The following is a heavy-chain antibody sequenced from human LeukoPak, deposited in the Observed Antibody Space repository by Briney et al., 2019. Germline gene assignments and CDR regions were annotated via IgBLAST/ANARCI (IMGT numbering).Heavy chain of an antibody. D-gene: IGHD6-13*01. CDR2: TNQAGSEY. J-gene: IGHJ4*02. Sequence: PGGYLRLYCAASGFTFSSHWMSWVRQAPGQGLEWVANTNQAGSEYNYVDYVKGRITISRSTATTSLYLRMSSMRAEDTAVYCCARDETAAGLYFDYWGQGTLVTVSS. V-gene: IGHV3-7*01. CDR1: GFTFSSHW. CDR3: ARDETAAGLYFDY.